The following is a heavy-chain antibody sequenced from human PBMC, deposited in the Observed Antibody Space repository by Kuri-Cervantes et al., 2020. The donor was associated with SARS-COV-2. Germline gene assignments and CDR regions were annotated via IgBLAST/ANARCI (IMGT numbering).Heavy chain of an antibody. CDR1: GFTFSSYW. CDR3: ARDADSSSWYAY. Sequence: GESLKISCAASGFTFSSYWMSRVRQAPGKGLEWVANIKQDGSERFYVDSVKGRFTISRDNAKNSLYLQMDSLRVEDTAVYYCARDADSSSWYAYWGQGALVTVSS. CDR2: IKQDGSER. V-gene: IGHV3-7*01. D-gene: IGHD3-22*01. J-gene: IGHJ4*02.